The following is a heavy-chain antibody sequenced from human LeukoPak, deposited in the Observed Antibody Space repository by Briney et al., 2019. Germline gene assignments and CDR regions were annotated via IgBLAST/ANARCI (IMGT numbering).Heavy chain of an antibody. V-gene: IGHV3-48*03. D-gene: IGHD5-18*01. CDR3: ARDGGTRLKYSYGYGDY. Sequence: GGSLRLSCAASGFTFSSYEMNWVRQAPGKGLEWVSYISSSGDTIYYADSVKGRFTISRDNAKNSLYLQMNSLRAEDTAVYYCARDGGTRLKYSYGYGDYWGLGTLVTVSS. CDR2: ISSSGDTI. J-gene: IGHJ4*02. CDR1: GFTFSSYE.